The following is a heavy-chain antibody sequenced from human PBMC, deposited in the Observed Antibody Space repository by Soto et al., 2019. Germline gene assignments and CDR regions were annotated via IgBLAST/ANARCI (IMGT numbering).Heavy chain of an antibody. V-gene: IGHV2-5*02. CDR2: IFWDDDK. D-gene: IGHD4-17*01. CDR3: AHRPNYGARFAP. CDR1: GFSLNTRAVG. Sequence: ESGPTLVNPIQTLTLTFTFSGFSLNTRAVGVGWIRQPPGKALEWLALIFWDDDKRYSPSLKNRLTITKDTSKNQVVLTMTNMDPVDTATYFCAHRPNYGARFAPWGPGTLVTVSS. J-gene: IGHJ5*02.